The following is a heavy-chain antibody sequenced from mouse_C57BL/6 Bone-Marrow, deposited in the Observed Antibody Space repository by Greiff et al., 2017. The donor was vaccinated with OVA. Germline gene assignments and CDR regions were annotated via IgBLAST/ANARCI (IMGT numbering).Heavy chain of an antibody. J-gene: IGHJ4*01. D-gene: IGHD2-3*01. V-gene: IGHV5-9*01. CDR1: GFPFSSYT. CDR3: ERREDGCYGGGYAMDY. Sequence: EVMLVESGGGLVKPGGSLKLSCAASGFPFSSYTMSWVRQTPEKRLEWVATISGGGGNTYYPASVKGRFTIPRDNAKNTRYLQMSSLRSEDTALYYGERREDGCYGGGYAMDYWGQGTTVTVSS. CDR2: ISGGGGNT.